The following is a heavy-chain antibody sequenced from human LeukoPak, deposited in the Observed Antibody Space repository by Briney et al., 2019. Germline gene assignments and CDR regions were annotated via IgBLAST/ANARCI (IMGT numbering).Heavy chain of an antibody. J-gene: IGHJ6*03. V-gene: IGHV3-48*03. CDR3: ARARLVAHYYYYYMDV. CDR2: ISSSGSTI. Sequence: GGSLRLSCAASGCTFSSYEMNWVRQAPGKGLEWVSYISSSGSTIYYADSVKGRFTISRDNAKNSLYLQMNSLRAEDTAVYYCARARLVAHYYYYYMDVWGKGTTVTISS. CDR1: GCTFSSYE. D-gene: IGHD3-9*01.